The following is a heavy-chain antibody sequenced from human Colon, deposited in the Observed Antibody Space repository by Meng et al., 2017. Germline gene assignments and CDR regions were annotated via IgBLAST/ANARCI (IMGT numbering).Heavy chain of an antibody. CDR3: ARENKEYYYDSSGYPDY. J-gene: IGHJ4*02. CDR2: IYTSGST. D-gene: IGHD3-22*01. Sequence: LRLSCTVSGGSISSGSYYWSWIRQPAGKGLEWIGRIYTSGSTNYNPSLKSRVTISVETSKNQFSLKLSSVTAADTAVYYCARENKEYYYDSSGYPDYWGQGTLVTVSS. V-gene: IGHV4-61*02. CDR1: GGSISSGSYY.